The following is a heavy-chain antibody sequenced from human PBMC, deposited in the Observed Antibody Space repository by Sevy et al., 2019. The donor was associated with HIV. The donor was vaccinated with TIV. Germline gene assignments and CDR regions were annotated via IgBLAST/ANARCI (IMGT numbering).Heavy chain of an antibody. Sequence: GGSLRLSCVASGLIFNSYTMNWVRQAPGKGLEWVSSISGHGGSTYYTDSVKGRFTISRDNFRNTLELEMNSLRAEDTAVYYCAGGFWSGFDYWGQGARVTVSS. V-gene: IGHV3-23*01. CDR3: AGGFWSGFDY. J-gene: IGHJ4*02. CDR1: GLIFNSYT. CDR2: ISGHGGST. D-gene: IGHD3-3*01.